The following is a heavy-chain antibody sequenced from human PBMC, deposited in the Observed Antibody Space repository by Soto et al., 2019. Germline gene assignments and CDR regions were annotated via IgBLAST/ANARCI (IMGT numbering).Heavy chain of an antibody. Sequence: GASVKVSCKASGGTFSSYTISWVRQAPGQGLEWMGRIIPILGIANYAQKFQGRVTITADKSTSTAYMELSSLRSEDTAVYYCAKYCSGGSCYPGIDPWGQGTLVTVSS. CDR3: AKYCSGGSCYPGIDP. CDR1: GGTFSSYT. D-gene: IGHD2-15*01. V-gene: IGHV1-69*02. CDR2: IIPILGIA. J-gene: IGHJ5*02.